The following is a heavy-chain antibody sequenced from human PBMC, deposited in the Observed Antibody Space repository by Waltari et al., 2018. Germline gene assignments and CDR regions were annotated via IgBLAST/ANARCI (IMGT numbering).Heavy chain of an antibody. J-gene: IGHJ4*02. CDR3: AREGSSGSYLDY. V-gene: IGHV4-59*01. Sequence: QVQLQESGPGLVKPSETLSLTCTVSGGSISTYYWTWIRQPPGKGLEWIGYLYSRGSNNSNPSLQSSVTISLDPSKTQFYLNLSSVTAADTAVYYCAREGSSGSYLDYWGQGTLVTVSS. CDR2: LYSRGSN. CDR1: GGSISTYY. D-gene: IGHD1-26*01.